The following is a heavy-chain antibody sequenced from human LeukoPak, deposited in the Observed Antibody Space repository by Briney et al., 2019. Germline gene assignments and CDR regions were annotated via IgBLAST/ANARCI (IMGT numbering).Heavy chain of an antibody. CDR2: MWYDGSNK. CDR1: GFTFRSYG. J-gene: IGHJ4*02. D-gene: IGHD3-10*01. Sequence: GGSLRLSCAASGFTFRSYGMHWVRQAPGKGLEWVAVMWYDGSNKYYADSVKGRFTISRDNSKNTLYLQMNSLRAEDTAVYYCARGRPLWFGELLFEPLDYWGQGTLVTVSP. CDR3: ARGRPLWFGELLFEPLDY. V-gene: IGHV3-33*01.